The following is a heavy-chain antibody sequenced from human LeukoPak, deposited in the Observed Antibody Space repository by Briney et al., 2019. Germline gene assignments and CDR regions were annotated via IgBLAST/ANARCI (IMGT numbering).Heavy chain of an antibody. CDR2: IYSGGST. CDR3: ARAAYDFWSGYYTGMWFDY. J-gene: IGHJ4*02. V-gene: IGHV3-53*01. D-gene: IGHD3-3*01. Sequence: GGSLRLSCAASRFTVSSNYMSWVRQAPGKGLEWVSVIYSGGSTYYADSVKGRFTISRDNSKNTLYLQMNSLRAEDTAVYYCARAAYDFWSGYYTGMWFDYWGQGTLVTVSS. CDR1: RFTVSSNY.